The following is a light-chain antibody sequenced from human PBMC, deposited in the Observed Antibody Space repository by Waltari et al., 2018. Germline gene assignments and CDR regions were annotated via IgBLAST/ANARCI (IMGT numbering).Light chain of an antibody. CDR3: QQYNLYPLT. CDR2: KTS. Sequence: IQVTQSPSSLSPHVDYRHTITCRASQSSSEWLAWYQQKAGTAPKRLIYKTSNLHSGVPSRFSGSGSGTEFTLTISSLQPDDFATYYCQQYNLYPLTFGGGTKVEIK. J-gene: IGKJ4*01. V-gene: IGKV1-5*03. CDR1: QSSSEW.